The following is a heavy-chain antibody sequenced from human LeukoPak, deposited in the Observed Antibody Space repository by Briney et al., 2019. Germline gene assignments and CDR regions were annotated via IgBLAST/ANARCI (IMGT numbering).Heavy chain of an antibody. Sequence: SETLSLTCTVSGGSISGYYWSWIRQPAGKGLEWIGRIYTSGSTNYNPSLKSQVIMSVDTSKNQFSLKLSSVTAADTAVYYCARDSWYYFDYWGQGTLVTVSS. CDR3: ARDSWYYFDY. CDR1: GGSISGYY. V-gene: IGHV4-4*07. CDR2: IYTSGST. D-gene: IGHD6-13*01. J-gene: IGHJ4*02.